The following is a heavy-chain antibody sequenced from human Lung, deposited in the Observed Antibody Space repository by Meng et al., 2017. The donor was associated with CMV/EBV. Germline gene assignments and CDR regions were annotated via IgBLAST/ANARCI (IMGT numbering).Heavy chain of an antibody. D-gene: IGHD2/OR15-2a*01. CDR1: GHTCSNYT. J-gene: IGHJ5*02. CDR3: ARGGNFDP. V-gene: IGHV7-4-1*02. Sequence: QVQRGQSGVELKKPGGSGKVPWKASGHTCSNYTINRVREAHGRGLEWMGWNSTNTGTPTYTQGFTRRVVFSLDTSVSTAYLQISSLKAEDIAVYYCARGGNFDPWGQGTLVTVSS. CDR2: NSTNTGTP.